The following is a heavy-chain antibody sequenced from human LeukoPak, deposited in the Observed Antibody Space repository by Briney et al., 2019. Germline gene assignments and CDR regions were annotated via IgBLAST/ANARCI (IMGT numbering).Heavy chain of an antibody. CDR2: IDYSGST. J-gene: IGHJ1*01. V-gene: IGHV4-59*01. D-gene: IGHD6-13*01. CDR1: GGSISSYY. Sequence: SETLSLTCTVSGGSISSYYWSWIRQPPGKGREWIGFIDYSGSTIYNPSLKSRVTISVTTSKNQFSLQLSSVTAADTAVYYCARSGGLYTSTWYFHDWGQGTLVTVSS. CDR3: ARSGGLYTSTWYFHD.